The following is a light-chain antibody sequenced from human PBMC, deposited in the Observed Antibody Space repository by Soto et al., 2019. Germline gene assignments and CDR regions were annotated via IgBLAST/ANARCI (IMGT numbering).Light chain of an antibody. CDR3: CSYAGSVV. V-gene: IGLV2-11*01. Sequence: QSALTQPRSVSESPGQSVTISCTGTSSDVGDYNYVSWYQHHPGKAPKVIIYDVIKRPSGVPDRFSGSKSGNTASLTISGLQAEDEADYYCCSYAGSVVFGGGTKLTVL. J-gene: IGLJ2*01. CDR1: SSDVGDYNY. CDR2: DVI.